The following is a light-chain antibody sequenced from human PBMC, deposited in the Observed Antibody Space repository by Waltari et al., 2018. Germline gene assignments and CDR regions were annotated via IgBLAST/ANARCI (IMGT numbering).Light chain of an antibody. CDR3: QSYGSAHVM. V-gene: IGLV1-40*01. Sequence: QSVLTQPPSVSGAPGQRVTISCTGSTTNIGAGHDVHWYQSLPGAAPKLLIYSNTLRPAGFPDLFAGSRSGSAASLAITGLQTEDGSTYYCQSYGSAHVMFGGGTQLTVL. CDR2: SNT. J-gene: IGLJ3*02. CDR1: TTNIGAGHD.